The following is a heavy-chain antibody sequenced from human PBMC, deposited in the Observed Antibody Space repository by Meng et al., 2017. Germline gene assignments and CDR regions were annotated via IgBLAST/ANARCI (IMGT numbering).Heavy chain of an antibody. Sequence: VRQVKWGAAVKKPGATGKDSCQATGYTFRGYYTHWVRQTPGQGLEWMGRINPNSGGTNYAEKLQGRATMTRDTSISTAYMEVGRLRSDDTAVEYCYSDYSQGPNWGQGTLVTASS. CDR3: YSDYSQGPN. J-gene: IGHJ4*02. V-gene: IGHV1-2*06. CDR2: INPNSGGT. CDR1: GYTFRGYY. D-gene: IGHD4-11*01.